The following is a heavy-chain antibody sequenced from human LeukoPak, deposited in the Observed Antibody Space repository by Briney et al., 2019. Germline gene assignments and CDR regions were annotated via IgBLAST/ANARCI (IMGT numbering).Heavy chain of an antibody. CDR2: IYHSGST. CDR1: GGSVTSGNW. V-gene: IGHV4-4*02. Sequence: PSGTLSLTCAVSGGSVTSGNWWSWVRQPPGKVLEWIGEIYHSGSTNYNPSLKSRFTISVDKSKNQFSLILNSVTAADTAVYYCARGVPAAGSIRFDPWGQGTLVTVSS. D-gene: IGHD6-13*01. CDR3: ARGVPAAGSIRFDP. J-gene: IGHJ5*02.